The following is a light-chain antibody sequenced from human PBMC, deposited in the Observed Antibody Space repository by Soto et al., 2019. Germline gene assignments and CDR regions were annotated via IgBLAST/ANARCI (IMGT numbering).Light chain of an antibody. V-gene: IGKV3-15*01. J-gene: IGKJ3*01. CDR3: QQYSNWPSFT. Sequence: DIVMTQSPATLSVSPGERATLSCRASQSVSSNLAWYQQKPGQAPRLLVYGASTRATGIPGRFSGSGSGTEFIFTSSSLLSEDFALYDCQQYSNWPSFTFGPGTNVDIK. CDR1: QSVSSN. CDR2: GAS.